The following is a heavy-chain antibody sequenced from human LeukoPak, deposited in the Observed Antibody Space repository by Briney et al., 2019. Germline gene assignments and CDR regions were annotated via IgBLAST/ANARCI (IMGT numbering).Heavy chain of an antibody. CDR1: GGSISSYY. D-gene: IGHD3-10*01. V-gene: IGHV4-59*08. CDR3: ARLPFFAGGPDY. CDR2: IYYSGST. J-gene: IGHJ4*02. Sequence: SETLSLTCTVSGGSISSYYRSWIRQPPGKGLEWIGYIYYSGSTNYNPSLKSRVTISVDTSKNQFSLKLSSVTAADTAVYYCARLPFFAGGPDYWGQGTLVTVSS.